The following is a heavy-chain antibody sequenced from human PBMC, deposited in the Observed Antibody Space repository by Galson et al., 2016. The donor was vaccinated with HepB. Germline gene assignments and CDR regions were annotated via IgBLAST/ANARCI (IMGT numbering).Heavy chain of an antibody. CDR1: GYTFTSYG. CDR3: AVGLSSSWVNWFAP. CDR2: IRAYNGNT. D-gene: IGHD6-6*01. Sequence: SVKVSCKASGYTFTSYGISWVRQAPGQGLEWMGWIRAYNGNTNYAQKFQARVTMTTDTSTNTASMERRSLRSDDTAVYYCAVGLSSSWVNWFAPWGQGTLVTCSA. J-gene: IGHJ5*02. V-gene: IGHV1-18*01.